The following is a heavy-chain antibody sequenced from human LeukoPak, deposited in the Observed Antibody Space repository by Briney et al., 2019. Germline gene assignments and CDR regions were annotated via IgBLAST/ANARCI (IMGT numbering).Heavy chain of an antibody. Sequence: GASVKVSCKASGYTFIGYYMHWVRQAPGQGLEWMGWINPNSGGTNYAQKFQGWVTMTRDTSISTAYMELSRLRSDDTAVYYCARSYDSSGSDFDYWGQGTLVTVSS. V-gene: IGHV1-2*04. CDR2: INPNSGGT. D-gene: IGHD3-22*01. CDR1: GYTFIGYY. CDR3: ARSYDSSGSDFDY. J-gene: IGHJ4*02.